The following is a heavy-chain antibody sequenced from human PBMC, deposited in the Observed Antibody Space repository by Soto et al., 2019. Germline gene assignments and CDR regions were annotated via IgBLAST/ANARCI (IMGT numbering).Heavy chain of an antibody. Sequence: EVQLVESGGGLVQPGGSLRLSCAASGFIVSNNYMSWVRQSPGQGVEWVSLSYSGGNTKYADSVKGRFTISRDSSTNTLTLQMNSRRAEDTAMFDCAAFIPTVQTPFQHWGQGTLVIVSS. CDR3: AAFIPTVQTPFQH. CDR1: GFIVSNNY. CDR2: SYSGGNT. V-gene: IGHV3-66*01. D-gene: IGHD4-17*01. J-gene: IGHJ1*01.